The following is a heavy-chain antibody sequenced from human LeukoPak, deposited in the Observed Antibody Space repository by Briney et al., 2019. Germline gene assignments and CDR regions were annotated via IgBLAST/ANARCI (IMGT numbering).Heavy chain of an antibody. CDR1: GGSISSSSYY. D-gene: IGHD3-3*01. CDR3: ARHSKGERLRFLEWLFSLDY. J-gene: IGHJ4*02. Sequence: PSETLSLTCTVSGGSISSSSYYWGWIRQPPGKGLEWIGSIYYSGRTYYNPSLKSRVTISVDTSKNQFSLKLSSVTAADTAVYYCARHSKGERLRFLEWLFSLDYWGQGTLVTVSS. V-gene: IGHV4-39*01. CDR2: IYYSGRT.